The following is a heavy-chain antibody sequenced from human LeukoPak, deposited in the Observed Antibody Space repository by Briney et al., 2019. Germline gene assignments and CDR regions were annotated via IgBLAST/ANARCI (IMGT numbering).Heavy chain of an antibody. CDR2: INHSGST. CDR3: ARVSDNWNYYNWFDP. CDR1: GGSFSGYY. D-gene: IGHD1-7*01. J-gene: IGHJ5*02. V-gene: IGHV4-34*01. Sequence: SETLSLTCAVYGGSFSGYYWSWIRQPPGKGLEWIGEINHSGSTNYNPSLKSRVTISVDTSKNQFSLKLSSVTAADTAVYYCARVSDNWNYYNWFDPWGQGTLVTVSS.